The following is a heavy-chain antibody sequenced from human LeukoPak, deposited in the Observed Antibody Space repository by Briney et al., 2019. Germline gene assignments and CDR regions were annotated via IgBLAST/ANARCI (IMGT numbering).Heavy chain of an antibody. CDR1: GFTFSSYA. Sequence: AGGSLRLSCAASGFTFSSYAMSWVRQAPGKGLEWVAVISYDGSNKYYADSVKGRFTISRDNSKNTLYLQMNSLRAEDTAVYYCAREYGIAAAGSDYWGQGTLVTVSS. V-gene: IGHV3-30-3*01. J-gene: IGHJ4*02. CDR3: AREYGIAAAGSDY. D-gene: IGHD6-13*01. CDR2: ISYDGSNK.